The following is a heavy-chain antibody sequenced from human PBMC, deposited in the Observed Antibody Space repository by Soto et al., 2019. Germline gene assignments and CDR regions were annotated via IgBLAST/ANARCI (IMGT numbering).Heavy chain of an antibody. CDR2: IWYDGSNI. V-gene: IGHV3-33*01. CDR3: ARDREQWLVGYYFDY. D-gene: IGHD6-19*01. CDR1: GFTFSRYG. J-gene: IGHJ4*02. Sequence: GGSLRLSCAASGFTFSRYGMHWVRQAPGRGLEWVAVIWYDGSNIYYADSVKGRFTTSRDNSKDTLDLQMNSLRAEDTAVYYCARDREQWLVGYYFDYWGQGTLVTVSS.